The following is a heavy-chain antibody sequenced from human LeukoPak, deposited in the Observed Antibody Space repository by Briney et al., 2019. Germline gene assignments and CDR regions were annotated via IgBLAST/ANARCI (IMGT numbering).Heavy chain of an antibody. J-gene: IGHJ4*02. CDR1: GFTFSSYA. Sequence: QPGGSLRLSCAASGFTFSSYAMSWVRQAPGKGLEWVSAISGSGGSTYYADSVKGRFTISRDNSKNTLYLQMNSLRAEDTAVYYCARTITGTVGTIDYCGQGTLVTVSS. CDR2: ISGSGGST. D-gene: IGHD1-7*01. CDR3: ARTITGTVGTIDY. V-gene: IGHV3-23*01.